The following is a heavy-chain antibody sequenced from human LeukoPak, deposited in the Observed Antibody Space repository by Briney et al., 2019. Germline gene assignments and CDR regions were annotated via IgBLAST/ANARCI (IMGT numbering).Heavy chain of an antibody. J-gene: IGHJ4*02. CDR2: INPNSGGT. CDR3: ARDPPDYYDSSGYYNTYFDY. Sequence: ASVXXSCKASGYTYTGYYMHWVRQAPGQGLEGMGWINPNSGGTNYARKFQGRVTMTRDTSISTAYMELSRLRSDDTAVYYCARDPPDYYDSSGYYNTYFDYWGQGTLVTVSS. V-gene: IGHV1-2*02. CDR1: GYTYTGYY. D-gene: IGHD3-22*01.